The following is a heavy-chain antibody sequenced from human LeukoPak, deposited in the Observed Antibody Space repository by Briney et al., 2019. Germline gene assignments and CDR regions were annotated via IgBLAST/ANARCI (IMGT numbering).Heavy chain of an antibody. V-gene: IGHV4-34*01. CDR2: IHYSGSI. Sequence: SETLSLTCAVYGGSFSGYSWTWIRQPPGRGLEWIGEIHYSGSIHYNPSLKSRVTISADTSNNHFSLEVNSVTAADTAVYYCSRGTDAYKCGNSWGQGTLVTVSS. CDR1: GGSFSGYS. CDR3: SRGTDAYKCGNS. D-gene: IGHD5-24*01. J-gene: IGHJ4*02.